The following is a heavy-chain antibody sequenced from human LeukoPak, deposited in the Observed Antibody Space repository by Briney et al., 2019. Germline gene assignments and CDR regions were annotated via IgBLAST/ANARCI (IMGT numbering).Heavy chain of an antibody. CDR3: ARAEWERGWFDP. CDR2: LNPHRGVT. CDR1: GYTFTGYH. Sequence: ATLKVSCKASGYTFTGYHMHCVLPAPGQGLVLLVWLNPHRGVTNYAQKFQGMVTMTRDTSISTAYMEVSRLRSDDAGVYFCARAEWERGWFDPWRQGTLVIVSS. D-gene: IGHD1-26*01. V-gene: IGHV1-2*02. J-gene: IGHJ5*02.